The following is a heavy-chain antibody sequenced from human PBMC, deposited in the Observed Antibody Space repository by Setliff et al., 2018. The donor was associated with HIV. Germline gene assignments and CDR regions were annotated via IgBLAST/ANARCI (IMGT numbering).Heavy chain of an antibody. CDR2: IYTTGST. Sequence: KPSETLSLTCTVSGGSISSSSYYWTWIRQPAGKGLEWIGRIYTTGSTNYNPSLKSRVTISVDTSKNQFSLKLSSVTAADTAVYYCARQDQYDDSGYYVGFYGMDAWGQGTTVTVS. CDR3: ARQDQYDDSGYYVGFYGMDA. D-gene: IGHD3-22*01. CDR1: GGSISSSSYY. V-gene: IGHV4-61*02. J-gene: IGHJ6*02.